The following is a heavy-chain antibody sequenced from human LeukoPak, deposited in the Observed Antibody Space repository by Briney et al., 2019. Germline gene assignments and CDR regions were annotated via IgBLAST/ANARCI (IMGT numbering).Heavy chain of an antibody. Sequence: GGSLRLSCAASGFTFSSYSMNWVRQAPGKGLEWVSSISSSSSYIYYADSVKGRFTISRDNAKNSLYLQMASLRAEDAAVYYCARDGDFDWLLYLDYWGQGTLVTASS. CDR2: ISSSSSYI. CDR1: GFTFSSYS. D-gene: IGHD3-9*01. J-gene: IGHJ4*02. V-gene: IGHV3-21*01. CDR3: ARDGDFDWLLYLDY.